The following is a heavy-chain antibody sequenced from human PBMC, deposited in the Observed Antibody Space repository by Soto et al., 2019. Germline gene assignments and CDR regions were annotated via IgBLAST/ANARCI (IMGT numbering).Heavy chain of an antibody. CDR2: IYSAGST. D-gene: IGHD5-18*01. V-gene: IGHV3-53*01. CDR1: GFTVRNNY. Sequence: AGSLTLSCAASGFTVRNNYMSWIRQAPGKGLEWVSDIYSAGSTYYTDSVKSRFTISIDNSKNPLYLQMNTLSAEDTAVYYCAIELGYSVWYFDLWGHGTLVTVSS. CDR3: AIELGYSVWYFDL. J-gene: IGHJ2*01.